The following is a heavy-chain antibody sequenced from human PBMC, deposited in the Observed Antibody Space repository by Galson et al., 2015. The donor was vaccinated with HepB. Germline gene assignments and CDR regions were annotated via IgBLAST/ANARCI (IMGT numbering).Heavy chain of an antibody. D-gene: IGHD1-26*01. Sequence: ETLSLTCSVSGGSIISSNYYWAWVRQPPGEGLEWIGIIYDSGITYYSPSLTSRVTISVDTSKNQFSMNLRYVTAADTAVYYCVRRAQIVRGHWHLDLWGRGTLVTVSS. CDR1: GGSIISSNYY. V-gene: IGHV4-39*01. CDR2: IYDSGIT. CDR3: VRRAQIVRGHWHLDL. J-gene: IGHJ2*01.